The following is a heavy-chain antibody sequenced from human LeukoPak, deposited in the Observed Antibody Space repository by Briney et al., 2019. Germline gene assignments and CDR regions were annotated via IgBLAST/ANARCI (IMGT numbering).Heavy chain of an antibody. CDR1: GFTFASFG. J-gene: IGHJ4*02. CDR3: ARGHSGAWAYFFDF. D-gene: IGHD6-25*01. V-gene: IGHV3-23*01. CDR2: ITGRGGDT. Sequence: GGSLRLSCAASGFTFASFGMSWVRQAPGKGLEWVSAITGRGGDTYYADSVKGRFTISRDNSKNTLYLQMNSLRAEDTAVYYCARGHSGAWAYFFDFWGQGTLVTVSS.